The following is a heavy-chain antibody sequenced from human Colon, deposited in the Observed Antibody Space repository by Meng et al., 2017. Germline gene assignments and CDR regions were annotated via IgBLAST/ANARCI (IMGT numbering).Heavy chain of an antibody. CDR3: ARDTLYGTDY. J-gene: IGHJ4*02. D-gene: IGHD4-17*01. CDR1: GGSIKSGGYH. CDR2: MSDSGTT. V-gene: IGHV4-31*03. Sequence: QVHLHESGPGLVSPSCDLSLVCTVSGGSIKSGGYHWGWGRQHPGKGLEYIGFMSDSGTTDYNPSLRSRVSISEIGSSKNQFSLTLRSVTAADTATYFCARDTLYGTDYWGQGVLVTVSS.